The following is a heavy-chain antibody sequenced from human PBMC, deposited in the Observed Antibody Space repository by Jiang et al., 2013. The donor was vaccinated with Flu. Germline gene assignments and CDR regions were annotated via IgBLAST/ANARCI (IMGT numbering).Heavy chain of an antibody. CDR2: IDPSDSYT. CDR3: ARHLPYDSSAGGSSVRGFDY. CDR1: GYSFTSYW. D-gene: IGHD3-22*01. V-gene: IGHV5-10-1*01. Sequence: PGESLRISCKGSGYSFTSYWISWVRQMPGKGLEWMGRIDPSDSYTNYSPSFQGHVTISADKSISTAYLQWSSLKASDTAMYYCARHLPYDSSAGGSSVRGFDYWGQGTLVTVSS. J-gene: IGHJ4*02.